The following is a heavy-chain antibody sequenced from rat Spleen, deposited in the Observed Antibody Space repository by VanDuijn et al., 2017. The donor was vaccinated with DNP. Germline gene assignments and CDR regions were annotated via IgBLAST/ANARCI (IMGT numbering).Heavy chain of an antibody. D-gene: IGHD1-11*01. CDR2: ISTGGGST. V-gene: IGHV5-27*01. Sequence: EVQLVESGGGLVQPGRSLKLSCAASGFTFSNYYMAWVRQAPTQGLEWVAYISTGGGSTYYRDSVKGRFTVSRDNAKSTLYLQMDSLRSEDTAIYYCAKGPNYGGWSDYFDYWGQGVMVTVSS. CDR3: AKGPNYGGWSDYFDY. CDR1: GFTFSNYY. J-gene: IGHJ2*01.